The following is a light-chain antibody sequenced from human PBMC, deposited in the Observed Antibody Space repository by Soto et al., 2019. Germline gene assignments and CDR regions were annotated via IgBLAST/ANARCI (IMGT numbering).Light chain of an antibody. J-gene: IGKJ1*01. V-gene: IGKV3-15*01. CDR2: GAS. Sequence: EIVMTQSPATLSVSPGERATLSCRASQSVSSNLAWYEQKPGQAPRLLIYGASTRATGIPARFSGSGSGTEFTLTISSLQSEDSAVYYCQQYNNWPPWTFGPGTKVEIK. CDR1: QSVSSN. CDR3: QQYNNWPPWT.